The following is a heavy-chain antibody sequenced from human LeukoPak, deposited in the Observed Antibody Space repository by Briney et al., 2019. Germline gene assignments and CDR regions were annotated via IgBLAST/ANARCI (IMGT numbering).Heavy chain of an antibody. CDR3: ARDKTYCSSTSCYQLFDY. CDR1: GGTFSSYA. V-gene: IGHV1-69*13. Sequence: ASVKVSCKASGGTFSSYAISWVRQAPGQGLEWMGGIIPIFGTANYAQKFQGRVTITADESTSTAYMELSSLRSEDTAVYYCARDKTYCSSTSCYQLFDYWGQGTLVTVSS. J-gene: IGHJ4*02. D-gene: IGHD2-2*01. CDR2: IIPIFGTA.